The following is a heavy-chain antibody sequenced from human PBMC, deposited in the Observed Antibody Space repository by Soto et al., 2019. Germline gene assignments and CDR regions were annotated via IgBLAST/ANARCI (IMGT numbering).Heavy chain of an antibody. J-gene: IGHJ4*02. CDR2: IWYDGSNK. Sequence: GGSLRLSCAASGFTFSSFAMHWVRQAPGKGLEWVALIWYDGSNKYYGDSVKGRFTISRDNSKNTLYLQMNSLRAEDTAVYYCARGHDSGDYWGQGTLVTVSS. V-gene: IGHV3-33*01. CDR1: GFTFSSFA. D-gene: IGHD1-26*01. CDR3: ARGHDSGDY.